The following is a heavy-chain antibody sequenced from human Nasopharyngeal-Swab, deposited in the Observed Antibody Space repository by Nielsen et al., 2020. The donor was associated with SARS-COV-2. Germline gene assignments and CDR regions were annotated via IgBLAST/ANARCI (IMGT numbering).Heavy chain of an antibody. Sequence: PGKGLEWIGEIYHSGSTNYNPSLKSRVTISVDKSKNQFSLKLSSVTAADTAVYYCARAGTTSPETPFDYRGQGTLVTVSS. CDR3: ARAGTTSPETPFDY. V-gene: IGHV4-4*02. D-gene: IGHD1-1*01. J-gene: IGHJ4*02. CDR2: IYHSGST.